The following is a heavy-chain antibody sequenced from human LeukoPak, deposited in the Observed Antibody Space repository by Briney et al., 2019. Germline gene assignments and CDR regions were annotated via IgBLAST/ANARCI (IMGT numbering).Heavy chain of an antibody. V-gene: IGHV3-23*01. Sequence: SGGSLRLSCAASGFTFSSYAMSWVRQAPGKGLEWVSTISGNGRSTFYADSVRGRFTISRDNSKNTLYLQMSSLRADDTAVYYCAKKHMPVQNNWFDPWGQGTLVTVSS. CDR1: GFTFSSYA. J-gene: IGHJ5*02. CDR2: ISGNGRST. D-gene: IGHD2-21*01. CDR3: AKKHMPVQNNWFDP.